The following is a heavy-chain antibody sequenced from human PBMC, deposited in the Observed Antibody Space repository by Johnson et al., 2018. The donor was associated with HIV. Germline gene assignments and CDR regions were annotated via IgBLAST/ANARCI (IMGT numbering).Heavy chain of an antibody. CDR3: ARPWLGAFDI. D-gene: IGHD3-22*01. V-gene: IGHV3-30*04. J-gene: IGHJ3*02. Sequence: QVQLVESGGGVVQPGRSMRLSCAASGFTFSSYAMHWVRQAPGKGLDWVAVISFDGSLKDYAASVKGRLTISRDNAKNSLYLQVNSLRAEDMTVYYCARPWLGAFDIWGQGTMVTVSS. CDR2: ISFDGSLK. CDR1: GFTFSSYA.